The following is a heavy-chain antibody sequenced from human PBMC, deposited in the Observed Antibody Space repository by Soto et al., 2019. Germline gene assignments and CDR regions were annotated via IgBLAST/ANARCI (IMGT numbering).Heavy chain of an antibody. Sequence: QVQLVESGGGVVQPGRSLRLSCAASGFTFSPHGIHWFRQAPRKGLERVAVIWDDGIRKYYPDSVKGRFTVSRDHSKNTVYLQMDRLRVEDTAVYSCARDADSSSHYSRLDPWVQGAMVTVSP. D-gene: IGHD3-22*01. CDR3: ARDADSSSHYSRLDP. CDR2: IWDDGIRK. CDR1: GFTFSPHG. J-gene: IGHJ5*02. V-gene: IGHV3-33*01.